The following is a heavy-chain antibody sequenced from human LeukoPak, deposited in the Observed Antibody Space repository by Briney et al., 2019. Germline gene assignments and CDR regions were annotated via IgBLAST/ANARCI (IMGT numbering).Heavy chain of an antibody. D-gene: IGHD5-24*01. Sequence: PSETLSLTCAVYGGSFSGYYWSWIRQPPGKGLEWIGEINHSGSTNYNPSLKSRVTISVDTSKNQFSLKLSSVTAADTAVYYCARARWLQYYYYYYMDVWGKGTTVTDSS. CDR1: GGSFSGYY. J-gene: IGHJ6*03. V-gene: IGHV4-34*01. CDR2: INHSGST. CDR3: ARARWLQYYYYYYMDV.